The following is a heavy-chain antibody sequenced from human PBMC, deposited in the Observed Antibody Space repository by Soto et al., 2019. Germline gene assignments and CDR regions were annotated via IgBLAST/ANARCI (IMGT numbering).Heavy chain of an antibody. Sequence: QVQLVQSGAEVKKPGSSVKVSCKASGGTFSSYAISWVRQAPGQGLEWMGGIIPIFGTANYAQKFQGRVTITADKSTSTAYMELSSLRSEDTAVYYCASTTVAPDSPAFWGVPDYWGQGTLVTVSS. CDR3: ASTTVAPDSPAFWGVPDY. CDR2: IIPIFGTA. D-gene: IGHD1-1*01. J-gene: IGHJ4*02. V-gene: IGHV1-69*06. CDR1: GGTFSSYA.